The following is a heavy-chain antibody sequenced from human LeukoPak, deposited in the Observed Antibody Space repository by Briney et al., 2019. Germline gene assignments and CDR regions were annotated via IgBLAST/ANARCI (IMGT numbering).Heavy chain of an antibody. D-gene: IGHD6-19*01. Sequence: SETLSLTCTVSGGSISSSSYYWGWIRQPPGKGLEWIGSIYYSGSTYYNPSLKSRVTISMDTSKKQFSLELRSVTAADTAVYYCASNLHRSGWGLFWFDPWGQGTLVTVSS. CDR3: ASNLHRSGWGLFWFDP. CDR1: GGSISSSSYY. CDR2: IYYSGST. V-gene: IGHV4-39*01. J-gene: IGHJ5*02.